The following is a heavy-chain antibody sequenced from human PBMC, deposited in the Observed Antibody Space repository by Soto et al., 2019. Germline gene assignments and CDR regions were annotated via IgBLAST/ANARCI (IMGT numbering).Heavy chain of an antibody. CDR1: GFTFSSYA. J-gene: IGHJ3*02. CDR3: ARGDYYDTSGPFSDAFDI. V-gene: IGHV3-23*01. D-gene: IGHD3-22*01. Sequence: GGSLRLSCAASGFTFSSYAMSWVRQAPGKGLEWVSAISGSGGSTYYVDSVKGRFTISRDNSKNTLYLQMNSLRAEDTAVYYCARGDYYDTSGPFSDAFDIWGQGTMVTVSS. CDR2: ISGSGGST.